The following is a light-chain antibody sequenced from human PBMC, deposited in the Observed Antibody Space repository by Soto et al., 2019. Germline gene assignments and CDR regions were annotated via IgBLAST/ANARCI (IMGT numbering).Light chain of an antibody. Sequence: QSVLTQPPSASGTPGQRVTISCSGSSSNIGSNTVNWYQQLPGTAPKLVIYSNNQRPSGVPDRFSGSKSGNTASLTISGLQPEDEADYYCCSYAGSPYVFGTGTKVTVL. V-gene: IGLV1-44*01. CDR3: CSYAGSPYV. J-gene: IGLJ1*01. CDR1: SSNIGSNT. CDR2: SNN.